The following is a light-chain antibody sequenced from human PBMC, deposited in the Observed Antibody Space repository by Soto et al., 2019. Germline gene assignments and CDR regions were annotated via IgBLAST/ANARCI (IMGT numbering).Light chain of an antibody. CDR2: DVS. V-gene: IGLV2-14*01. CDR1: SSDVGGYNY. CDR3: SSYTSSSTLLYV. Sequence: QSALTQPASVSGSPGQSITISCTGTSSDVGGYNYVSWYQQHPGKAPKVMIYDVSNRPSGVSNRFSGSKSGNTASLTISGLQAEDESYYYCSSYTSSSTLLYVFGTGTKLTVL. J-gene: IGLJ1*01.